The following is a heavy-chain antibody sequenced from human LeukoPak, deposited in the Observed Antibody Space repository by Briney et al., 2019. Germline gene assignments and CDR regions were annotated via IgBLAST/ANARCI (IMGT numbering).Heavy chain of an antibody. J-gene: IGHJ6*02. CDR1: GYTFNTNY. CDR2: IIPIFGTA. V-gene: IGHV1-69*13. Sequence: GASVKVSCKASGYTFNTNYIHWVRQAPGQGLEWMGGIIPIFGTANYAQKFQGRVTITADESTSTAYMELSSLRSEDTAVYYCARFVTRGITEPQSVSRRKLYYYYVMDVGGQGTTVTVSS. D-gene: IGHD1-20*01. CDR3: ARFVTRGITEPQSVSRRKLYYYYVMDV.